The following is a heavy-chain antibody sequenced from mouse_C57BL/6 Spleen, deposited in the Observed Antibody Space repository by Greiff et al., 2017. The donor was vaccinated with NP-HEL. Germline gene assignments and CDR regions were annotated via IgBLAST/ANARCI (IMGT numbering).Heavy chain of an antibody. CDR3: TRRDYYGSSPYYFDY. D-gene: IGHD1-1*01. CDR1: GYTFTDYE. V-gene: IGHV1-15*01. Sequence: QVQLKESGAELVRPGASVTLSCKASGYTFTDYEMHWVKPTPVHGLEWIGAIDPETGGTAYNQKFKGKAILTADKSSSTAYMELRSLTSEDSAVYYCTRRDYYGSSPYYFDYWGQGTTLTVSS. CDR2: IDPETGGT. J-gene: IGHJ2*01.